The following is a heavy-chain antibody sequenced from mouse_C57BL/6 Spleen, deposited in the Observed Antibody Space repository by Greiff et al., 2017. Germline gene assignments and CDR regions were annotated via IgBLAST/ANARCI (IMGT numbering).Heavy chain of an antibody. Sequence: QVQLKQSGAELVKPGASVKMSCKASGYTFTTYPIEWMKQNHGKSLEWIGNFHPYNDDTKYNEKFKGKATLTVEKSSSTVYLELSRLSSDDSAVYYCARGYYGYDGYAMDYWGQGTSVTVSS. J-gene: IGHJ4*01. V-gene: IGHV1-47*01. CDR2: FHPYNDDT. CDR1: GYTFTTYP. D-gene: IGHD2-2*01. CDR3: ARGYYGYDGYAMDY.